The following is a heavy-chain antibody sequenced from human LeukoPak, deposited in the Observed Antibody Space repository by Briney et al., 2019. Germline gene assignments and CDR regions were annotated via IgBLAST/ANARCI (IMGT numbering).Heavy chain of an antibody. CDR3: ARDGIVGVTTFDY. CDR2: ISWNSGSI. CDR1: GFTFDDYA. J-gene: IGHJ4*02. Sequence: GRSLRLSCAASGFTFDDYAMHWVRQAPGKGLEWVSGISWNSGSIGYVDSVKGRFTISRDNARNSLYLQMNSLRAEDTAVYYCARDGIVGVTTFDYWGQGTLVTVSS. V-gene: IGHV3-9*01. D-gene: IGHD1-26*01.